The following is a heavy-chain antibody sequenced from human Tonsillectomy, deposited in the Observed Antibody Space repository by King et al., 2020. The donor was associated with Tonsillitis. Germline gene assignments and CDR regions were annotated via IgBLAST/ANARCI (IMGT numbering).Heavy chain of an antibody. Sequence: QLQESGPGLVKPSETLSLTCTVSGGSVSSDSYYWSWIRQPPGKGLEWIGYIYYSGSTNYNPSLKSRVTISVDTSKNQFSRKLSSVTAADTAVYYCARERDYYDSRGFDYWGQGTLVTVSS. D-gene: IGHD3-22*01. J-gene: IGHJ4*02. V-gene: IGHV4-61*01. CDR3: ARERDYYDSRGFDY. CDR1: GGSVSSDSYY. CDR2: IYYSGST.